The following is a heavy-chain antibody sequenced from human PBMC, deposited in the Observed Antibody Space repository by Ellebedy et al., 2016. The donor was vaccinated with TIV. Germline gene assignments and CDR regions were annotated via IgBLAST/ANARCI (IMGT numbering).Heavy chain of an antibody. D-gene: IGHD4-17*01. CDR3: ARGMTTVNP. CDR2: ITYSGST. Sequence: MPSETLSLTCTVSGDSNSSYYWSWIRQPPGKGLEWIGYITYSGSTNYSPSLKSRVTISLDTSKNQVSLKLNSVTAADTALYYCARGMTTVNPWGQGTLVTVSS. J-gene: IGHJ5*02. CDR1: GDSNSSYY. V-gene: IGHV4-59*01.